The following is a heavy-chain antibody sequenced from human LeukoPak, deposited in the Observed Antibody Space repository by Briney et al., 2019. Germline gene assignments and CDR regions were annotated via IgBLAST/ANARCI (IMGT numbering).Heavy chain of an antibody. J-gene: IGHJ4*02. CDR3: ARDRGSAGGTDY. CDR1: GYTFTGYY. Sequence: VSVKVSCKASGYTFTGYYMHWVRQAPGQGLEWMGWINPNSGGTYYARQYQGRVTMTRDTSISTAYMELSRLTSDDTAVYFCARDRGSAGGTDYWGQGTLVTVSS. D-gene: IGHD6-13*01. V-gene: IGHV1-2*02. CDR2: INPNSGGT.